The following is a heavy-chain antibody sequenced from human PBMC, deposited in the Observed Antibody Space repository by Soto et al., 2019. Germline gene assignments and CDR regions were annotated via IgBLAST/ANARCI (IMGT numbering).Heavy chain of an antibody. Sequence: QVQLVQSGAEVKKPGSSVKVSCKASGGTFSSYTISWVRQAPGQGLEWMGKIIPILGIANYAQKFQGRVTITADKSTSTAYMELSSLRSEDTAVYYCAGEGYGDYEVYWGQGTLVTVSS. J-gene: IGHJ4*02. V-gene: IGHV1-69*02. CDR3: AGEGYGDYEVY. D-gene: IGHD4-17*01. CDR1: GGTFSSYT. CDR2: IIPILGIA.